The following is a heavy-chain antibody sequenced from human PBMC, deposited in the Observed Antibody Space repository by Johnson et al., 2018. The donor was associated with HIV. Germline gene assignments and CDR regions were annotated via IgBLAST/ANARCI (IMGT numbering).Heavy chain of an antibody. CDR2: IYSGGST. V-gene: IGHV3-66*01. CDR1: GFTVSSNY. CDR3: ARDLVVGDHSTPLTRAFDI. D-gene: IGHD1-26*01. J-gene: IGHJ3*02. Sequence: EKLVESGGGLVQPGGSLRLSCAASGFTVSSNYMSWVRQAPGKGLEWVSVIYSGGSTYYADSVKGRFTISRDNSKNTLYLQLNSLRAEDTAVYYCARDLVVGDHSTPLTRAFDIWGQGTMVTVSS.